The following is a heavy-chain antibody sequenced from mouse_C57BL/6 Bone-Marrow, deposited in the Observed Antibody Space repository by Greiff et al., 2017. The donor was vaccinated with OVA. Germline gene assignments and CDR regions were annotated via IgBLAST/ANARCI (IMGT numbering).Heavy chain of an antibody. V-gene: IGHV14-2*01. CDR2: LDPEDGET. CDR1: GFNIKDYY. J-gene: IGHJ3*01. CDR3: ARSYGYDERVWFAY. D-gene: IGHD2-2*01. Sequence: VQLQQSGAELVTPGASVKLSCTASGFNIKDYYMHWVKQRTEQGLAWIGRLDPEDGETKYAPKFQGKATITADTSSNIAYLQLSSLTSEDTAVYYCARSYGYDERVWFAYWGQGTLVTVSA.